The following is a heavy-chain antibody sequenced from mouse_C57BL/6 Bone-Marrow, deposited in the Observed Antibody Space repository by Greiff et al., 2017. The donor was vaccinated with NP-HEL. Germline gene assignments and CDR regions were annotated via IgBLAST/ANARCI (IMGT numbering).Heavy chain of an antibody. Sequence: VQLQQSGAELARPGASVKMSCKASCYTFTSYTMHWVKQRPGQGLEWIGYINPSSGYTKYNQKFKDKATLTADKSSSTAYMQLSSLTSEDSAVYYCARGSITTVVLYYYAMDYWGQGTSVTVSS. D-gene: IGHD1-1*01. CDR2: INPSSGYT. V-gene: IGHV1-4*01. CDR1: CYTFTSYT. CDR3: ARGSITTVVLYYYAMDY. J-gene: IGHJ4*01.